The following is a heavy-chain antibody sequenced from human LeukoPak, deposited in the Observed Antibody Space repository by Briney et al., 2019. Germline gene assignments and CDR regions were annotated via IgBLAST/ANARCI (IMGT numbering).Heavy chain of an antibody. V-gene: IGHV3-23*01. CDR3: AKDLEWIRLPTAFDI. J-gene: IGHJ3*02. D-gene: IGHD5-12*01. CDR1: GFTFSSYA. CDR2: ISGSGGST. Sequence: GGSLRLSCAASGFTFSSYAMSWVRQAPVKGLEWVSAISGSGGSTYYADSVKGRFTISRDNSKNTLYLQMNSLRAEDTAVYYCAKDLEWIRLPTAFDIWGQGTMVTVSS.